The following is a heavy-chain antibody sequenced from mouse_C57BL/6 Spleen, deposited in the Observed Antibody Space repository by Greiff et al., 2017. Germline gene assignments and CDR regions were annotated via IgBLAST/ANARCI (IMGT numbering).Heavy chain of an antibody. CDR3: ARHEGPGSLPTSAMDY. Sequence: VQGVESGAELVKPGASVKLSCKASGYTFTEYTIHWVKQRSGQGLEWIGWFYPGSGSIKYNEKFKDKATLTADKSSSTVYMELSRLTSEDSAVYFCARHEGPGSLPTSAMDYWGQGTSVTVSS. J-gene: IGHJ4*01. CDR2: FYPGSGSI. D-gene: IGHD1-1*01. CDR1: GYTFTEYT. V-gene: IGHV1-62-2*01.